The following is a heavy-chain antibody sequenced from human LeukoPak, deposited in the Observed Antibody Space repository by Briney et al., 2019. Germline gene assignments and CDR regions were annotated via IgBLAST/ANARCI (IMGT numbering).Heavy chain of an antibody. D-gene: IGHD6-6*01. CDR3: APFRAGSSFFDY. J-gene: IGHJ4*02. CDR1: GGTFSSYA. CDR2: IIPIFGTA. V-gene: IGHV1-69*06. Sequence: GASVKVSCKASGGTFSSYAISWVRQAPGQGLEWMGGIIPIFGTANYAQKFQGRVTITADKSTSTAYMELSSLRSEDTAVYYCAPFRAGSSFFDYWGQGTLVTVSS.